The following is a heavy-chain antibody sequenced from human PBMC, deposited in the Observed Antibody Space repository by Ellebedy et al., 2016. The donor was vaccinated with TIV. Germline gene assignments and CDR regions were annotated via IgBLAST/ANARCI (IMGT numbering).Heavy chain of an antibody. CDR3: ARWDSGACRD. Sequence: GEPLKISCAASGFTFSDHYMDWVRLAPGKGLEWIGRTKNRANSYTIEYAASVKGRFTISRDDSKNSVYLQMNSLKTEDTALYYCARWDSGACRDWGQGTLVTVSS. D-gene: IGHD2-8*02. CDR1: GFTFSDHY. J-gene: IGHJ4*02. V-gene: IGHV3-72*01. CDR2: TKNRANSYTI.